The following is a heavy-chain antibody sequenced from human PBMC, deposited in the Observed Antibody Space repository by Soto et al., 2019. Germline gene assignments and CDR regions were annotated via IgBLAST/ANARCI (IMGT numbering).Heavy chain of an antibody. Sequence: GGSLRLSFAASGFTFSSYAMSWVRQAPGKGLEWVSAISGSGGSTYYADSVKGRFTISRDNSKNTLYLQMNSLRAEDTAVYYCANVFRAVVPADVWGQGTTVTVSS. V-gene: IGHV3-23*01. J-gene: IGHJ6*02. CDR2: ISGSGGST. D-gene: IGHD2-2*01. CDR3: ANVFRAVVPADV. CDR1: GFTFSSYA.